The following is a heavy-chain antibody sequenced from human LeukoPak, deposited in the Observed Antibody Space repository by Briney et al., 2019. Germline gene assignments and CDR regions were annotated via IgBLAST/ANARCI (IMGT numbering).Heavy chain of an antibody. J-gene: IGHJ4*02. CDR3: AKDHPRSGSYYNGLDH. Sequence: GRSLRLSCAASGFTFSSYGMHWVRQAPGKGLEWVAVISYDGSNKYYADSVKGRFTISRDNSKNTLYLQMNSLRAEDTAVYYCAKDHPRSGSYYNGLDHWGQGTLVTVSS. CDR2: ISYDGSNK. D-gene: IGHD3-10*01. V-gene: IGHV3-30*18. CDR1: GFTFSSYG.